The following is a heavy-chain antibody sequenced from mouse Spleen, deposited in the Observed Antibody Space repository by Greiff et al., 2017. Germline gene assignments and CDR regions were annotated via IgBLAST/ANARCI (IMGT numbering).Heavy chain of an antibody. J-gene: IGHJ1*01. CDR2: IYPRSGNT. CDR1: GYTFTSYG. Sequence: SGAELARPGASVKLSCKASGYTFTSYGISWVKQRTGQGLEWIGEIYPRSGNTYYNGKFKGKATLTADKSSSTAYMELRSLTSEDSAVYFCAPLYYGSSFPTGGFDVWGAGTTVTVSS. V-gene: IGHV1-81*01. CDR3: APLYYGSSFPTGGFDV. D-gene: IGHD1-1*01.